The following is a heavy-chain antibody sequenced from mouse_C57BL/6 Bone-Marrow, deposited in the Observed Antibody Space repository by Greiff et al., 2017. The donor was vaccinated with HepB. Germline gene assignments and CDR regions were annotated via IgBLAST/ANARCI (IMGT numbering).Heavy chain of an antibody. CDR1: GYSFTDYN. CDR3: ARSPYYSGSREAWFSY. J-gene: IGHJ3*01. V-gene: IGHV1-39*01. Sequence: VQLQQSGPELVKPGASVKISCKASGYSFTDYNINWVKQSNGKSLEWIGVINPNYGTTSYNQKFKGKAKLTVDQSSSTAYMQLNSQTSEDSAVYYCARSPYYSGSREAWFSYWGQGTLVTVSA. CDR2: INPNYGTT. D-gene: IGHD1-1*01.